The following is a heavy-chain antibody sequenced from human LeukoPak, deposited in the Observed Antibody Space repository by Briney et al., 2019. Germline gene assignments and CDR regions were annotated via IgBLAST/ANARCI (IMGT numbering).Heavy chain of an antibody. D-gene: IGHD5-18*01. CDR2: IYHSGST. CDR3: ARGGYSYGYSGIDY. J-gene: IGHJ4*02. V-gene: IGHV4-30-2*01. CDR1: GGSISSGGYS. Sequence: SQTLSLTCAVSGGSISSGGYSWSWIRQPPGKGLEWIGYIYHSGSTYYNPSLKSRVTISVDRSMNQFSLKLSSVTAADTAVYYCARGGYSYGYSGIDYWGQGTLVTVSS.